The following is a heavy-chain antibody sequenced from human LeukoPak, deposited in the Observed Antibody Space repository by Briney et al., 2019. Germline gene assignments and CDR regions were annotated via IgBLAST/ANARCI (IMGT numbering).Heavy chain of an antibody. CDR1: GFSFSSYA. J-gene: IGHJ4*02. CDR3: ARVAAAGTGFDY. D-gene: IGHD6-13*01. V-gene: IGHV3-64*01. Sequence: PGGSLRLSCAASGFSFSSYAMHWVRQAPGKGLEYVSAISSNGGSTYYANSVKGRFTISRDNSKNTLYLQMGSLRAEDMAVYYCARVAAAGTGFDYWGQGTLVTVSS. CDR2: ISSNGGST.